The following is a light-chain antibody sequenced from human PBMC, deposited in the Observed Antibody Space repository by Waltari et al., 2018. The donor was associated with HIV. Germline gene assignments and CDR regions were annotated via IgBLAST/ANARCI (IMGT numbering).Light chain of an antibody. CDR3: QQYYTTPRT. CDR2: WAY. J-gene: IGKJ2*01. Sequence: DIVMTYSPDALPGSLGAWAASNCKSSRSVLYSFYNKKHLAWFQQKPGPPPSLLIYWAYTREFGVPDRFSGSGSGTDFTLTISSLQADDVAVYYCQQYYTTPRTFGQGTQLELK. CDR1: RSVLYSFYNKKH. V-gene: IGKV4-1*01.